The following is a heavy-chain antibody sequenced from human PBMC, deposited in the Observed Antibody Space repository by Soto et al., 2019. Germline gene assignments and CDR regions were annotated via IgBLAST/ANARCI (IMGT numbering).Heavy chain of an antibody. CDR3: ARNLPGRYNWNYGDAFDI. CDR2: FDPEDGET. CDR1: GYTLTELS. J-gene: IGHJ3*02. D-gene: IGHD1-7*01. Sequence: ASVKVSCKVSGYTLTELSMHWVRQAPGKGLEWMGGFDPEDGETIYAQKFQGRVTMTEDTSTDTAHMELSSLRSEDTAVYYCARNLPGRYNWNYGDAFDIWGQGTMVTGSS. V-gene: IGHV1-24*01.